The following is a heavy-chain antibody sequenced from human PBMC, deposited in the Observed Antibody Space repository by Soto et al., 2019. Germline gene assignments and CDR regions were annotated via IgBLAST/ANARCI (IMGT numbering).Heavy chain of an antibody. CDR1: GGSISSYY. D-gene: IGHD3-9*01. CDR3: ARDPSLYYDILTGYLTHWYFDL. CDR2: IYYSGST. Sequence: PSETLSLTCTVSGGSISSYYWSWIRQPPGKGLEWIGYIYYSGSTNYNPSLKSRVTISVDTSKNQFSLKLSSVTAADTAVYYCARDPSLYYDILTGYLTHWYFDLWGRGTLVT. J-gene: IGHJ2*01. V-gene: IGHV4-59*01.